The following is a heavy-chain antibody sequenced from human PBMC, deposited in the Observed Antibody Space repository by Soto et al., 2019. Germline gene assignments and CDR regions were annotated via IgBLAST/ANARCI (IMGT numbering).Heavy chain of an antibody. CDR2: IIPIFGTA. CDR1: GDTFSSYA. Sequence: SVKVSCKASGDTFSSYAISWVRQAPGQGLEWMGGIIPIFGTANYAQKFQGRVTITADKSTSTAYMELSSLRSEDTAVYYCARPLYGSGSYLTPFDYWGQGTLVTVSS. V-gene: IGHV1-69*06. D-gene: IGHD3-10*01. J-gene: IGHJ4*02. CDR3: ARPLYGSGSYLTPFDY.